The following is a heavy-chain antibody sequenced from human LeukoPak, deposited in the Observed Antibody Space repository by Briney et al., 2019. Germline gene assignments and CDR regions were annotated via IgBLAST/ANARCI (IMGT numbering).Heavy chain of an antibody. CDR1: GFTFSSYD. CDR3: ARAIGYYDPTGEYYFDY. Sequence: GGSLRLSCAASGFTFSSYDMHWVRQATGKGLEWVSAIGTAGDTYYPGSVKGRFTISRENAKNSLYLQMNSLRAGDTAVYYCARAIGYYDPTGEYYFDYWGQGTLVTVSS. D-gene: IGHD3-22*01. J-gene: IGHJ4*02. CDR2: IGTAGDT. V-gene: IGHV3-13*01.